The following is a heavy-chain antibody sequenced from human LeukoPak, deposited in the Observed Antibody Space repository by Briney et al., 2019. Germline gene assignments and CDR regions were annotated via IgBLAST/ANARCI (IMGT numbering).Heavy chain of an antibody. D-gene: IGHD3-16*02. Sequence: RASVKLSCKASGYTFSSYAINWVRQAPGQGLEWMGWISGYNGNTNYAQKFQGRVTMTTDTSTNTAYMEVKSLRSDDTAVYYCARLDITLGGGIVNAGSNYWGQGTLVTVSS. V-gene: IGHV1-18*01. CDR3: ARLDITLGGGIVNAGSNY. CDR2: ISGYNGNT. J-gene: IGHJ4*02. CDR1: GYTFSSYA.